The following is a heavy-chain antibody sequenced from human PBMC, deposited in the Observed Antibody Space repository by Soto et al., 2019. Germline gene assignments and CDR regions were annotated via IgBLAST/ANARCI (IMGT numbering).Heavy chain of an antibody. CDR1: ELPASRNS. Sequence: EVQLVESGGGWAKPGGPLGLSWEAFELPASRNSLSWVGQVPGKGLEWVSVIYSGGSTYYADSVKGRFTISRDNSKNTLYLQMNSLRAEDTAVYYCAGGNAIYNDYWGQGTLVTVSS. V-gene: IGHV3-66*01. CDR3: AGGNAIYNDY. J-gene: IGHJ4*02. CDR2: IYSGGST. D-gene: IGHD1-1*01.